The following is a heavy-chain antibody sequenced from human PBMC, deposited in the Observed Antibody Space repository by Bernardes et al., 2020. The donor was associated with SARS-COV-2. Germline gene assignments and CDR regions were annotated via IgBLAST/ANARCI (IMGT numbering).Heavy chain of an antibody. J-gene: IGHJ4*02. CDR3: ASQAVADYYFEY. CDR1: GYTFTDYY. Sequence: ASVKVSRKASGYTFTDYYIHWVRQAPGQGLEWVGWINPNGRGTNSAQKFQGRVTMTRDTSTSTAYMELSRLRSDDTALYYCASQAVADYYFEYWGQGTLVTVSS. CDR2: INPNGRGT. V-gene: IGHV1-2*02. D-gene: IGHD6-19*01.